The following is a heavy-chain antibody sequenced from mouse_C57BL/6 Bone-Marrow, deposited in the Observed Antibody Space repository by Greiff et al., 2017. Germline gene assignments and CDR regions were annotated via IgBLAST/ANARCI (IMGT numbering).Heavy chain of an antibody. Sequence: VQLQQSGAELVKPGASVKMSCKASGYTFNSYWITWVKQRPGQGLEWIGDIYPGSGSTNYNEKFTSKATLTVDTSYSTSYMQLSSLKSEDSAVYYCASLLYYFDYWGQGTTLTVSS. CDR1: GYTFNSYW. J-gene: IGHJ2*01. D-gene: IGHD1-1*01. V-gene: IGHV1-55*01. CDR2: IYPGSGST. CDR3: ASLLYYFDY.